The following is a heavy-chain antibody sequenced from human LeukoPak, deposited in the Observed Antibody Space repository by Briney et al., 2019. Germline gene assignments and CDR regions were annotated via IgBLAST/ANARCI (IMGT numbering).Heavy chain of an antibody. Sequence: GGSLRLSCAASGFTFSSYSMNWVRQAPGKGLEWVSYISSSSSTIYYADSVKGRFTISRDNAKNSLYLQMNSLRAEDTAVYYCARELEREFDPWGQGTLVTVSS. D-gene: IGHD1-1*01. CDR2: ISSSSSTI. CDR1: GFTFSSYS. CDR3: ARELEREFDP. J-gene: IGHJ5*02. V-gene: IGHV3-48*04.